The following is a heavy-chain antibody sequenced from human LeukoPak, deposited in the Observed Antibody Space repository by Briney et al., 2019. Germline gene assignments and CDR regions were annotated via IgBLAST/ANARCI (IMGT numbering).Heavy chain of an antibody. CDR2: INHSGST. CDR1: GGSFSGYY. V-gene: IGHV4-34*01. Sequence: PETPCLTSAVYGGSFSGYYWSSIRQPPGEGLEWMGEINHSGSTNYNPSLKSRVTISADTSKNQSSLKLSSVTAAPTAVYYCARSILPDYWGQGTLVTVSS. CDR3: ARSILPDY. J-gene: IGHJ4*02.